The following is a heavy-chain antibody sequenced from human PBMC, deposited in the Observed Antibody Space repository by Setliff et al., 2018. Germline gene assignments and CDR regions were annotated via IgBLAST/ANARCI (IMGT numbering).Heavy chain of an antibody. Sequence: GGSLRLSCVTSGFAFTSYDMTWVRQAPGKGLEWVASINNGGVSADYADSVKGRFTISRDSSKNTLYLQMNSLGTEDTAVYYCARDFSTPHFGVARGSYYYYYMDVWGKGTTVTVSS. CDR2: INNGGVSA. V-gene: IGHV3-23*01. CDR3: ARDFSTPHFGVARGSYYYYYMDV. J-gene: IGHJ6*03. D-gene: IGHD3-3*01. CDR1: GFAFTSYD.